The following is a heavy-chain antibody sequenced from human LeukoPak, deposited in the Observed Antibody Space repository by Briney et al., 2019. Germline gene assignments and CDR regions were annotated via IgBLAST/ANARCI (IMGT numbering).Heavy chain of an antibody. CDR1: GFTFSAHW. J-gene: IGHJ4*02. V-gene: IGHV3-7*01. CDR2: IKQDESEK. CDR3: ATHGYSELRYFDWSTNE. D-gene: IGHD3-9*01. Sequence: GGSLRLSCAASGFTFSAHWMSWVRQAPGKGLEWVANIKQDESEKNYVDSVKGRFTISRDNAKKSLYLQMDSLRAEDTAVYYCATHGYSELRYFDWSTNEWGQGTLVTVSS.